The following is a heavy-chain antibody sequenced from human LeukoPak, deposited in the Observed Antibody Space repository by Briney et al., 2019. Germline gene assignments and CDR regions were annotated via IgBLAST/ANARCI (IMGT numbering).Heavy chain of an antibody. D-gene: IGHD3-10*01. J-gene: IGHJ6*04. CDR1: GGTFRIYS. CDR2: IIPIFGTA. V-gene: IGHV1-69*06. CDR3: ARDGDQVRGAEYYYYGMDV. Sequence: SVKVSCEASGGTFRIYSISWVREAPGKGLVWMGGIIPIFGTANYAQKLQGRVTITADKSTSTAYMELSSLRSEDTAVYHCARDGDQVRGAEYYYYGMDVWGKGTTVTVSS.